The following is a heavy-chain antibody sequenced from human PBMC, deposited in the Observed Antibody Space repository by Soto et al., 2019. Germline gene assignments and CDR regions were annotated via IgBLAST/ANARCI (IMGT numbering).Heavy chain of an antibody. CDR1: GGTFSSYT. D-gene: IGHD6-19*01. CDR2: IIPILGIA. CDR3: ARDHPGYSSGWYDY. Sequence: SVKVSCKASGGTFSSYTISWVRQAPGQGLEWMGRIIPILGIANYAQKFQGRVTITADKSTSTAYMELSSLRSEDTAVYYCARDHPGYSSGWYDYWGQGTLVTVSS. J-gene: IGHJ4*02. V-gene: IGHV1-69*04.